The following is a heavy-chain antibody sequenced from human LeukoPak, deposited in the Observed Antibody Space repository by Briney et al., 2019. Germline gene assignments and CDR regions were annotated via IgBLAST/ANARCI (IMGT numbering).Heavy chain of an antibody. V-gene: IGHV4-34*01. CDR1: GGSFSGYY. D-gene: IGHD5-18*01. CDR3: ARGEEYSYGLGIIDY. Sequence: PSETLSLTCAVYGGSFSGYYWSWIRQPPEKGLEWIGEINHSGSTNYNPSLKSRVTISVDTSKNQFSLKLSSVTAADTAVYYCARGEEYSYGLGIIDYWGQGTLVTVSS. CDR2: INHSGST. J-gene: IGHJ4*02.